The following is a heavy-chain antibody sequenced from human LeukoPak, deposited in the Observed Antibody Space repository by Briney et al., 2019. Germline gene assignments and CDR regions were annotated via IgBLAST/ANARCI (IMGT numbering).Heavy chain of an antibody. J-gene: IGHJ5*02. CDR3: AKDRGFLEWLGQGFDP. Sequence: GVSLRLSCAASGFTFSSYAMSWVRQAPGKGLEGVSGISGSGGSTYYADSVKGRFTISRDNSKNTLYLQMNSLRAEDTAVYYCAKDRGFLEWLGQGFDPWGQGTLVTVSS. V-gene: IGHV3-23*01. CDR2: ISGSGGST. CDR1: GFTFSSYA. D-gene: IGHD3-3*01.